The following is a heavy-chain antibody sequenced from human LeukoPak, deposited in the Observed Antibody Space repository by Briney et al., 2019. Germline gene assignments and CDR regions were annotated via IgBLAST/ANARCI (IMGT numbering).Heavy chain of an antibody. J-gene: IGHJ4*02. CDR3: ASLGGPEMATIKAYFDY. CDR1: GGSISSSSYY. V-gene: IGHV4-39*01. Sequence: SETLSLTCTVSGGSISSSSYYWGWIRQPPGKGLEWIGSIYYSGSTYYNPSLKSRVTISVDTSKNQFSLKLSSVTAADTAVYYCASLGGPEMATIKAYFDYWGQGTLVTVSS. CDR2: IYYSGST. D-gene: IGHD5-24*01.